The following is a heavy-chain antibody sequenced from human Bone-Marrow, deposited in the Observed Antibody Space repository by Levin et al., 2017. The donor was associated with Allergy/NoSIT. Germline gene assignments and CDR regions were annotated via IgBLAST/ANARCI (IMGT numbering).Heavy chain of an antibody. Sequence: LSLTCASSGFPFRGSWMAWVRQAPGKGLEWVANINRDGGDGYSVDFVKGRFTISRDNARNSLDLQMNSLRVEDTAVYYCARNGAWSFEFWGQGTLVTVSS. CDR3: ARNGAWSFEF. V-gene: IGHV3-7*02. J-gene: IGHJ4*02. CDR2: INRDGGDG. D-gene: IGHD2-8*01. CDR1: GFPFRGSW.